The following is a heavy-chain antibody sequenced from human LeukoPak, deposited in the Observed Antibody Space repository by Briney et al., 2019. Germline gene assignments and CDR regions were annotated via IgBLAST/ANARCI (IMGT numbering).Heavy chain of an antibody. CDR1: GFTFSSYG. J-gene: IGHJ6*03. D-gene: IGHD2-2*01. V-gene: IGHV3-33*01. CDR3: ARPCRPYYYYYMDV. Sequence: GGSLRLSCAASGFTFSSYGMHWVRQAPGKGLEWVAVIWYDGSNKYYADSVKGRFTISRDISKNTLYLQMNSLRAEDTAVYYCARPCRPYYYYYMDVWGKGTTVTVSS. CDR2: IWYDGSNK.